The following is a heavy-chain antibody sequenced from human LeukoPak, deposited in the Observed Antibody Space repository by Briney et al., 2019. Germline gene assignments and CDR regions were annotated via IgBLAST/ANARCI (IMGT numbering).Heavy chain of an antibody. V-gene: IGHV1-24*01. CDR3: ATAANTYNWNYGRAFDI. CDR2: FDPEDGET. J-gene: IGHJ3*02. D-gene: IGHD1-7*01. CDR1: GYTLTELS. Sequence: ASVKVSCKVSGYTLTELSMHWVRQAPGKGHEWMGGFDPEDGETIYAQKFQGRVTMTEDTSTDTAYMELSSLRSEDTAVYYCATAANTYNWNYGRAFDIWGQGTMVTVSS.